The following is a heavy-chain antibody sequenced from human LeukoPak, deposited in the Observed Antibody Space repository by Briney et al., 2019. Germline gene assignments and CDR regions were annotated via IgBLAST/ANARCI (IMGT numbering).Heavy chain of an antibody. CDR2: IYYSGST. D-gene: IGHD6-6*01. Sequence: SETLSLTCTVSGGSISSYYWSWIRQPPGKGLEWIGYIYYSGSTNYNPSLKSRVTISVDTSKNQFSLKLSSVTAADTAVYYCARGRRVIVAARPYNWFDPWGQGTLVTVSS. CDR3: ARGRRVIVAARPYNWFDP. CDR1: GGSISSYY. V-gene: IGHV4-59*12. J-gene: IGHJ5*02.